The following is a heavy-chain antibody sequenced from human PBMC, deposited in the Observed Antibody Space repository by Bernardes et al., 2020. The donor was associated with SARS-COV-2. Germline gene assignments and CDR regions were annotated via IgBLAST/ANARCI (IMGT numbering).Heavy chain of an antibody. J-gene: IGHJ2*01. Sequence: SETLSLTCAVYSGSFSGCYWSWIRKSPGKGLEWMGEINDSGSTRYNPALKSRVTISVDPSKNQFSLKLNSVTAADTAVYYCARDSAAVVSHFMLLFANWYFDLWGRGTLVTVSS. D-gene: IGHD2-15*01. CDR1: SGSFSGCY. CDR2: INDSGST. CDR3: ARDSAAVVSHFMLLFANWYFDL. V-gene: IGHV4-34*01.